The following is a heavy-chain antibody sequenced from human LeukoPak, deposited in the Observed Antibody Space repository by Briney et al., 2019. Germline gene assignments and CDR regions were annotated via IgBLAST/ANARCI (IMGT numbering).Heavy chain of an antibody. CDR2: INPKRGGT. D-gene: IGHD3-10*01. CDR3: ALLWFGELWTKDY. Sequence: ASVKVSCKASGYSFTDYYIHWVRQAPGQGLEWMGRINPKRGGTNYAQKFQGRVTLIRDTSISTAHMELSRLTSDDTAVYYCALLWFGELWTKDYWGQGTLVTVSS. J-gene: IGHJ4*02. V-gene: IGHV1-2*06. CDR1: GYSFTDYY.